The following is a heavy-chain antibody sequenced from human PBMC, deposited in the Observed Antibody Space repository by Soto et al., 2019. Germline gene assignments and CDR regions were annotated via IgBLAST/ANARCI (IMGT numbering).Heavy chain of an antibody. CDR2: LRYDGGGD. V-gene: IGHV3-30-3*01. J-gene: IGHJ6*02. Sequence: QVQLVESGGGVVQPGRSLRLSCAASGFTFSYHIMHWVRQAPGEGLEWVAVLRYDGGGDYYAESVKGRFTISSDHSKSMVYLQMNSLRIEGTATYYCTRQLGQLEARDGLDVWGQGTTVTVS. D-gene: IGHD1-1*01. CDR1: GFTFSYHI. CDR3: TRQLGQLEARDGLDV.